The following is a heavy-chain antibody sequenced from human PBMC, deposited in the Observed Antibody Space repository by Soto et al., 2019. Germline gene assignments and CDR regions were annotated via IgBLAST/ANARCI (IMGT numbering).Heavy chain of an antibody. V-gene: IGHV3-53*01. CDR1: GFTVSSNY. CDR2: IYSGGST. J-gene: IGHJ1*01. CDR3: ARRSGSYPYQYLLSF. D-gene: IGHD1-26*01. Sequence: LRLSCAASGFTVSSNYMTWVRQAPGKGLEWVSVIYSGGSTYYADSVKGRFTIFRDNSKNTLYLQMNSLRAEDTAVYYCARRSGSYPYQYLLSFCGQGSLVPGSS.